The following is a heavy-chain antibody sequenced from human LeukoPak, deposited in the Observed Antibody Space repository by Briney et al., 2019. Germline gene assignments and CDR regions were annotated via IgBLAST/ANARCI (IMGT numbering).Heavy chain of an antibody. V-gene: IGHV4-31*03. D-gene: IGHD2-2*01. CDR1: GDSISSGIYY. CDR3: ARQIVVVPAALILFDY. Sequence: SETLSLTCTVSGDSISSGIYYWSWIRQHPGKGLEWIGYIYYTGTSYHNPSLRSRVTISVDTSKNQFSLKLSSVTAADTAVYYCARQIVVVPAALILFDYWGQGTLVTVSS. CDR2: IYYTGTS. J-gene: IGHJ4*02.